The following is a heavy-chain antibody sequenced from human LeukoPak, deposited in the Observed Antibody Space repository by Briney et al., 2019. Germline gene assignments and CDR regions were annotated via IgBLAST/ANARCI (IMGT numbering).Heavy chain of an antibody. D-gene: IGHD1-26*01. CDR2: IHPGDSAT. J-gene: IGHJ4*02. V-gene: IGHV5-51*01. CDR1: GYPFNTYW. Sequence: GGSLKISFKGSGYPFNTYWIGWVRPMPGKGLEWTGIIHPGDSATRYSPSFEGQVTISADKSNSTAYMQWSSLKASDTAMYYCARQVGATLLSDYWGQGTLVTVSS. CDR3: ARQVGATLLSDY.